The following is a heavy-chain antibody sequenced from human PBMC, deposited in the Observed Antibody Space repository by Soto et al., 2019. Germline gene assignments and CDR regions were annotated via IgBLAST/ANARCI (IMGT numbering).Heavy chain of an antibody. CDR2: VDPNGGGS. J-gene: IGHJ4*02. CDR1: GYSFTDYK. D-gene: IGHD4-17*01. Sequence: ASVKVSCKTSGYSFTDYKLHWVRQAPGQGLEWMGWVDPNGGGSNAAQKFQGSGTMTWDTSITTAYLDLSRLTTNDRATYFCATWVDYGDFEGFDFWGQGTLVTVSS. CDR3: ATWVDYGDFEGFDF. V-gene: IGHV1-2*04.